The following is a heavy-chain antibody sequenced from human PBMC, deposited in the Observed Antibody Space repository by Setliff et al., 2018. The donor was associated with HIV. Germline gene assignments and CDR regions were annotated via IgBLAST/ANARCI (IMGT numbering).Heavy chain of an antibody. CDR1: GGSIGSYR. CDR2: ISYSGTT. CDR3: ARRASPPSGPYSQYYMDV. Sequence: ASETLSLTCAVFGGSIGSYRWNWIRQTPGKGLEWIGFISYSGTTDYNPSLKSRVTISIDTSKNQFSLKLTSVTAADTAVYYCARRASPPSGPYSQYYMDVWGRGTSVTVS. J-gene: IGHJ6*03. D-gene: IGHD2-21*01. V-gene: IGHV4-59*08.